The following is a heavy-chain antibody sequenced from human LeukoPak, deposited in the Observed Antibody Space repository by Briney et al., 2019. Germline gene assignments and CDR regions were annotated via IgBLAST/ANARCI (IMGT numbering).Heavy chain of an antibody. Sequence: QPGGSLRLSCAASGFTFSSYALTWVRQAPGKGLEWVSGISGSGSRTYYADSVKGRFTISRDNSKNTLHLQMNSLSPEDSAIYYCARGYGSGTPFDYWGQGTQVTVSS. CDR2: ISGSGSRT. D-gene: IGHD3-10*01. V-gene: IGHV3-23*01. CDR1: GFTFSSYA. CDR3: ARGYGSGTPFDY. J-gene: IGHJ4*02.